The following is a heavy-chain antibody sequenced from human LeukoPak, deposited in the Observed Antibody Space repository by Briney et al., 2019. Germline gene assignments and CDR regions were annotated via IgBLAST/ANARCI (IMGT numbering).Heavy chain of an antibody. CDR3: AREMATITLDY. D-gene: IGHD5-24*01. CDR2: ISYDGSNK. CDR1: GFTFSSYG. J-gene: IGHJ4*02. V-gene: IGHV3-30*03. Sequence: GGSLRLSCAASGFTFSSYGMHWVRQAPGKGLEWVAVISYDGSNKYYADSVKGRFTISRDNSKNTLYLQMNSLRAEDTAVYYCAREMATITLDYWGQGTLVTVSS.